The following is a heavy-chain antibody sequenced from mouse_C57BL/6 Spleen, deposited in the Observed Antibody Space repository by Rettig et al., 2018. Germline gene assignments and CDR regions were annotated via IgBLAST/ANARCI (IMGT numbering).Heavy chain of an antibody. Sequence: VKQRPGRGLEWIGRIDPNSGGTKYNEKFKSKATLTVDKPSSTAYMQLSSLTSEDSAVYYCASGDRPYWYFDVWGTGTTVTVSS. CDR2: IDPNSGGT. J-gene: IGHJ1*03. V-gene: IGHV1-72*01. CDR3: ASGDRPYWYFDV.